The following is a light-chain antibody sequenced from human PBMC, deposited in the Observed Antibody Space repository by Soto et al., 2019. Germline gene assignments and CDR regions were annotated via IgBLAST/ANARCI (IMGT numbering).Light chain of an antibody. J-gene: IGLJ1*01. Sequence: QSALTQPASVSGSPGQSITISCTGTSSDVGGYNYVSWYQQHPGKAPKLMIYDVSNRPSGVSNRFSASKSGNTASLTISGLQAEDEADYYCSSYTSSSTPPYVFGTGTQLTVL. V-gene: IGLV2-14*01. CDR2: DVS. CDR1: SSDVGGYNY. CDR3: SSYTSSSTPPYV.